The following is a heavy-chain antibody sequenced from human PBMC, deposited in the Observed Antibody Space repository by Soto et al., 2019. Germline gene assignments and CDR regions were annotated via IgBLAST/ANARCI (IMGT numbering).Heavy chain of an antibody. Sequence: EVQLVESGGSLIQPGGSLRLSCAASGFTFNTYSMNWVRQAPGKGLEWVSFISSSGSIRYYADSVKGRFTTSRDNAKNSFFLQMNSLRVEDTAIYYCARGLYLEDYHMDVWGKGTTVTVSS. CDR3: ARGLYLEDYHMDV. V-gene: IGHV3-48*01. D-gene: IGHD3-16*01. J-gene: IGHJ6*03. CDR2: ISSSGSIR. CDR1: GFTFNTYS.